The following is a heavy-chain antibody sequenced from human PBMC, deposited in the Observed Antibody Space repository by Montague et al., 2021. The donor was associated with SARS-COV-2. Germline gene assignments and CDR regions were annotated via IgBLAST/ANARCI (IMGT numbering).Heavy chain of an antibody. V-gene: IGHV6-1*01. Sequence: CAISGDSVSRNGVAWTWIRQSPSRGLEYLGRTYYTSRWHNDQAPSVKGRLTVNPDTSKNQFSLHLNSVTPEDTAVYYCERDGDGWEVPFDFWSQGTLVTVSS. D-gene: IGHD1-26*01. CDR1: GDSVSRNGVA. CDR3: ERDGDGWEVPFDF. CDR2: TYYTSRWHN. J-gene: IGHJ4*01.